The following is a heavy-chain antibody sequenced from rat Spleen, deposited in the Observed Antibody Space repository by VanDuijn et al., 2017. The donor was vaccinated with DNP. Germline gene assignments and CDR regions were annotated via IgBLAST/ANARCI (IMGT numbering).Heavy chain of an antibody. V-gene: IGHV5-58*01. CDR3: AKEPEYYGFQGYFDY. CDR2: INTDGDST. Sequence: EVQIVETGGGLVQPGRSLKVSCVASGFTFSGYWMYWLRQAPGKGLEWVASINTDGDSTYYLESVKGRFTISRANAENTVYLQMNSLRFDDTATYYCAKEPEYYGFQGYFDYWGQGVMVTVSS. J-gene: IGHJ2*01. D-gene: IGHD1-6*01. CDR1: GFTFSGYW.